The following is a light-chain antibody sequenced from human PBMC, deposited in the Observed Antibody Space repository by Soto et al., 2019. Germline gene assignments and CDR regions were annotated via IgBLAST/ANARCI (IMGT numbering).Light chain of an antibody. J-gene: IGKJ5*01. V-gene: IGKV1-39*01. CDR3: QQSYDHPLT. CDR1: QAIRSN. Sequence: DIQMTQSPSSLSASVGDRVSITCRASQAIRSNVNWFQQKPGEVPKILIYGASTLQGGVPSRFSGSGTGTEFTLTISNVQPEDFATYYCQQSYDHPLTFGPGTRLEV. CDR2: GAS.